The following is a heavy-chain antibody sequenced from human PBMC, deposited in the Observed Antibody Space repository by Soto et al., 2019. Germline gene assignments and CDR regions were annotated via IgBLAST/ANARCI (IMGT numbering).Heavy chain of an antibody. V-gene: IGHV1-69*02. CDR3: ARSSSSWLFDY. J-gene: IGHJ4*02. Sequence: ASVKASCKASGGTFSSSTISWVRQAPGQGLEWMGRIIPILGIANYAQKFQGRVTITADKSTSTAYMELSSLRSEDTAVYYCARSSSSWLFDYWGQGTLVTVSS. D-gene: IGHD6-13*01. CDR2: IIPILGIA. CDR1: GGTFSSST.